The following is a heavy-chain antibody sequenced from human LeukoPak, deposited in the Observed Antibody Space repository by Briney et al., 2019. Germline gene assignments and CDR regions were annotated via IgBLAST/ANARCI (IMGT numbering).Heavy chain of an antibody. Sequence: GGSLRLSCAASGFTVSSNYMSWVRQAPGKGLEWVSVIYSGGSTYYADSVKGRFIISRDNAKDSLFLQMSSLRDEDTALYYCARGYAAIPDWGQGTLVTVSS. CDR2: IYSGGST. CDR3: ARGYAAIPD. CDR1: GFTVSSNY. V-gene: IGHV3-53*01. D-gene: IGHD2-15*01. J-gene: IGHJ4*02.